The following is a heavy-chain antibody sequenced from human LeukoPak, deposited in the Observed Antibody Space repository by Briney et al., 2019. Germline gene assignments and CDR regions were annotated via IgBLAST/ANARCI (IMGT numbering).Heavy chain of an antibody. CDR1: GFTFSSYE. J-gene: IGHJ4*02. CDR3: ARYGDYAGGYFDY. D-gene: IGHD4-17*01. V-gene: IGHV3-48*03. Sequence: GGSLRLSCAASGFTFSSYEMNWVRQAPGKGLEWVSYISSSGSTIYYADSVGGRFTISRDNAKNSPYLQMNSLRAEDTAVYYCARYGDYAGGYFDYWGQGTLVTVSS. CDR2: ISSSGSTI.